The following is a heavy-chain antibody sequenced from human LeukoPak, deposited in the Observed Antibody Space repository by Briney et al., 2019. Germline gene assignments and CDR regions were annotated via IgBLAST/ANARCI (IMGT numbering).Heavy chain of an antibody. D-gene: IGHD5-24*01. CDR2: IDSSGSTI. CDR1: GFTLSDYY. Sequence: GGSLRLSCAASGFTLSDYYMSWIRQAPGKGLEWVSYIDSSGSTIYYADSVKGRFTISRDNAKNTLYLQMNSLRAEDTAVYYCAKLKPQIRSPDAFDIWGQGTMVTVSS. CDR3: AKLKPQIRSPDAFDI. J-gene: IGHJ3*02. V-gene: IGHV3-11*01.